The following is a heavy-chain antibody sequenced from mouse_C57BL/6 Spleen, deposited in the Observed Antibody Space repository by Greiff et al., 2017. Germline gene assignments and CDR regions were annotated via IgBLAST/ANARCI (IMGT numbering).Heavy chain of an antibody. CDR1: GYTFTDYE. CDR2: IDPETGGT. J-gene: IGHJ4*01. D-gene: IGHD1-1*01. Sequence: VQLQQSGAELVRPGASVTLSCKASGYTFTDYEMHWVKQTPVHGLEWIGAIDPETGGTAYNQKFKGKAILTADKSSSTAYMELRSLTSEDSAVYYCTRRGITTVVDSYAMDYWGQGTSVTVSS. CDR3: TRRGITTVVDSYAMDY. V-gene: IGHV1-15*01.